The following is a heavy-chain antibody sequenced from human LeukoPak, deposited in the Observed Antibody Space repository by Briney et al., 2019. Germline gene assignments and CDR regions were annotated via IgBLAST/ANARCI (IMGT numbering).Heavy chain of an antibody. CDR2: INPNSGDT. CDR3: ERNRLGYFDC. D-gene: IGHD7-27*01. CDR1: GYTFTAYF. V-gene: IGHV1-2*02. Sequence: SVNLSCKASGYTFTAYFIHWVRRAARPRLEGKGWINPNSGDTNYAQKCQGRVTMTRDTSISTAYMELSRLRSDDTAVYCCERNRLGYFDCWGQGTLVTVSS. J-gene: IGHJ4*02.